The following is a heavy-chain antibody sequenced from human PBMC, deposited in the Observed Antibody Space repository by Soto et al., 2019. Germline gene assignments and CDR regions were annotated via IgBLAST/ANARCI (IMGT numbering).Heavy chain of an antibody. CDR3: AGEIRYYYDSSGYYYGSY. V-gene: IGHV1-2*02. CDR1: GYTFTGYY. CDR2: INPNSGGT. Sequence: ASVKVSCKASGYTFTGYYMHWVRQAPGQGLEWMGWINPNSGGTNYAQKFQGRVTMTRDTSISTAYMELSRLRSDDTAVYYCAGEIRYYYDSSGYYYGSYWGQGTLVTVSS. D-gene: IGHD3-22*01. J-gene: IGHJ4*02.